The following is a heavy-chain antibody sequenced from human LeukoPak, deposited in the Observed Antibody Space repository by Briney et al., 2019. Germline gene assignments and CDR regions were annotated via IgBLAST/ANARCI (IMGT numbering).Heavy chain of an antibody. D-gene: IGHD4-17*01. V-gene: IGHV4-39*07. CDR1: GASISSGSYY. CDR3: ARLPPPYGDYGLFDY. Sequence: PSQTLSLTCTVSGASISSGSYYWGWIRQPPGKGLEWIGSIYHSGSTYYNPSLKSRVTISVDTSKNQFSLKLSSVTAADTAVYYCARLPPPYGDYGLFDYWGQGTLVTVSS. CDR2: IYHSGST. J-gene: IGHJ4*02.